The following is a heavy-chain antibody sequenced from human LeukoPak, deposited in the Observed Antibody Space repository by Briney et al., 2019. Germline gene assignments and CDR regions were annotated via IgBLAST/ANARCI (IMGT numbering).Heavy chain of an antibody. CDR3: ARDALWFGELFPVYWFDP. Sequence: GGSLRLSCAASGFTFSSYGMHWVRQAPGKGLEWVAVIWYDGSNKYYADSVKGRFTISRDNSKNTLYLQMNSLRAEDTAVYYCARDALWFGELFPVYWFDPWGQGTLVTVSS. CDR2: IWYDGSNK. J-gene: IGHJ5*02. CDR1: GFTFSSYG. V-gene: IGHV3-33*01. D-gene: IGHD3-10*01.